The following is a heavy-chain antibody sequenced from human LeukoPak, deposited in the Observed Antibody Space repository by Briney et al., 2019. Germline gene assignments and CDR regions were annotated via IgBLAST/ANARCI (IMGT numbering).Heavy chain of an antibody. V-gene: IGHV4-34*01. D-gene: IGHD2-15*01. CDR1: GGSFSGYY. CDR2: INHSGST. Sequence: SETLSLTCAVYGGSFSGYYWSWIRQPPGKGLEWIGEINHSGSTNYNPSLKSRVTISVDTSKNQFSLKLSSVIAADTAVCYCARGLVCSGGSCYTYFDYWGQGTLVTVSS. J-gene: IGHJ4*02. CDR3: ARGLVCSGGSCYTYFDY.